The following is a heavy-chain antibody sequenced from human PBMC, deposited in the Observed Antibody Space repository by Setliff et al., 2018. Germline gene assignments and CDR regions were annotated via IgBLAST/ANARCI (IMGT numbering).Heavy chain of an antibody. D-gene: IGHD3-10*01. Sequence: SETLSLTCAVYGGSSSGYYWSWIRQPPGKGLEWIGEINHSGSTNYNPSLKSRVTISVDTSKNQFSLKLSSVTAADTAVYYCARGVVRGVIRFDYWGQGTLVTVSS. CDR1: GGSSSGYY. V-gene: IGHV4-34*01. CDR3: ARGVVRGVIRFDY. CDR2: INHSGST. J-gene: IGHJ4*02.